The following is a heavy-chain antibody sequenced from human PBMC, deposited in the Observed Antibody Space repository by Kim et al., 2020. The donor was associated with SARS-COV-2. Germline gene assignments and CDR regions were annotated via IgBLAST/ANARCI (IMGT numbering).Heavy chain of an antibody. D-gene: IGHD1-26*01. Sequence: SETLSLTCTVSGGSISSYYWSWIRQPPGKGLEWIGYIYYSGSTNYNPSLKSRVTISVDTSKNQFSLKLSSVTAADTAVYYCTRDRPTPGYSGSYHDAFD. CDR2: IYYSGST. V-gene: IGHV4-59*01. CDR3: TRDRPTPGYSGSYHDAFD. CDR1: GGSISSYY. J-gene: IGHJ3*02.